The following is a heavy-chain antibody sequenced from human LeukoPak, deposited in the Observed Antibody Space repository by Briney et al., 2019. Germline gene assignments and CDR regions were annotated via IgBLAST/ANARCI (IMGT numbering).Heavy chain of an antibody. J-gene: IGHJ4*02. D-gene: IGHD3-3*01. V-gene: IGHV4-59*01. CDR3: AGRLGGYYTGIDY. Sequence: SETLSLTCTVSGGSISGYFWSWIRQPPGKGLEWIGYIYYSGSTNYNPSLKSRVTISVDTSKNQFSLKLSSVTAADTAVYYCAGRLGGYYTGIDYWGQGTLVTVSS. CDR2: IYYSGST. CDR1: GGSISGYF.